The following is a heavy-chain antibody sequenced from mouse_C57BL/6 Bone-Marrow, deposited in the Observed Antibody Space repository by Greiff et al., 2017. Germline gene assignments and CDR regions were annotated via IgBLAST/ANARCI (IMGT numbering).Heavy chain of an antibody. D-gene: IGHD1-1*01. Sequence: EVKVVESGGDLVKPGGSLKLSCAASGFTFSSYGLSWVRQTPDKRLEWVATISSGGSYTYYPDSVKGRFTISRDNAKNTLYLQMSSLKSEDTAMYYCARRYYGSSSFDYWGQGTTLTVSS. CDR3: ARRYYGSSSFDY. V-gene: IGHV5-6*02. J-gene: IGHJ2*01. CDR2: ISSGGSYT. CDR1: GFTFSSYG.